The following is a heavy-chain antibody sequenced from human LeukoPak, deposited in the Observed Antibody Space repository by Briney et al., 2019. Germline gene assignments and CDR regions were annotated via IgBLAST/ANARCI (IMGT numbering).Heavy chain of an antibody. J-gene: IGHJ4*02. Sequence: GGSLRLSCAASGFTFSSYAMGWVRQAPGKGLEWVSAISGSGGSTYYADSVKGRFTISRDNSKNTLYLQMNSLRAEDTAVYYCAKSPARYYYDSSGYWRDYWGQGTLVTVSS. V-gene: IGHV3-23*01. D-gene: IGHD3-22*01. CDR1: GFTFSSYA. CDR2: ISGSGGST. CDR3: AKSPARYYYDSSGYWRDY.